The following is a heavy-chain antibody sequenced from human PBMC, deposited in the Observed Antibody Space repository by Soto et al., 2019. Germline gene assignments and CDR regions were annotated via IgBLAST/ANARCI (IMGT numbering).Heavy chain of an antibody. Sequence: QVQLQESGPGLVKPSETLSLTCTVSGGSISSYYWSWIRQPAGKGLEWIGCIYTSGSTNYNPSLKSRVTMSVDTSKNQFSLKLSSVTAADTAVYYCARTYYGSAYDAFDIWGQGTMVTVSS. V-gene: IGHV4-4*07. J-gene: IGHJ3*02. D-gene: IGHD3-10*01. CDR2: IYTSGST. CDR1: GGSISSYY. CDR3: ARTYYGSAYDAFDI.